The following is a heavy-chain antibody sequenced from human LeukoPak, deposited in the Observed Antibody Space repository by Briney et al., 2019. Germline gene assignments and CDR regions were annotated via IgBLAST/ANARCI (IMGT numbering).Heavy chain of an antibody. J-gene: IGHJ6*02. V-gene: IGHV3-30*18. CDR3: AKDPWFGNWNPTGAPYYYYGMDV. CDR2: ISYDGSNK. D-gene: IGHD1-20*01. Sequence: GGSLRLSCAASGFTFSSYGMPWVRQAPGKGLEWVAVISYDGSNKYYADSVKGRFTISRDNSKNTLYLQMNSLRAEDTAVYYCAKDPWFGNWNPTGAPYYYYGMDVWGQGTTVTVSS. CDR1: GFTFSSYG.